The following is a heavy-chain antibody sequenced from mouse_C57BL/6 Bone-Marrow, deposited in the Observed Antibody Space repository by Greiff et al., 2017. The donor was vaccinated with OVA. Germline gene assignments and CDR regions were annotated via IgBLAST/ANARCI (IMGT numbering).Heavy chain of an antibody. Sequence: QVQLQQPGAELVTPGASVKMSCKASGYTFTSYWITWVKQRPGQGLEWIGDIYPGSGSTNYNEKFKSKATLTVDTSSSTAYMQRSSLTAEDSAVYYCARHVDYWGQGTTLTVSS. CDR1: GYTFTSYW. CDR2: IYPGSGST. V-gene: IGHV1-55*01. J-gene: IGHJ2*01. CDR3: ARHVDY.